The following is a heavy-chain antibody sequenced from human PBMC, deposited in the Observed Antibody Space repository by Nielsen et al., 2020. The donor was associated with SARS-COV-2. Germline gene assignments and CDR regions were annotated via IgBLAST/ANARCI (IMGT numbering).Heavy chain of an antibody. V-gene: IGHV3-9*01. Sequence: GGSLRLSCAASGFTFDDYAMHWVRQATGKGLEWVSGISWNSGSIGYADSVKGRFTISRDNAKNSLYLQMNSLRAEDTALYYCAKDMGYWGQVTLVTVSS. CDR2: ISWNSGSI. J-gene: IGHJ4*02. CDR3: AKDMGY. CDR1: GFTFDDYA.